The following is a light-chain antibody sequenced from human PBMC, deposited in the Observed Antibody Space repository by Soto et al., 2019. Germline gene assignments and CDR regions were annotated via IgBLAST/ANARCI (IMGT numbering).Light chain of an antibody. CDR3: SSYTITSTLV. Sequence: QSVLTQPASVSGSPGQSITISCTGTSSDVGGYNYVSWYQQHPGKAPKLMIYDVSNRPSGVSNRFFGSKSGNTASLTISGLQAEDEADYYCSSYTITSTLVFGTGT. V-gene: IGLV2-14*01. J-gene: IGLJ1*01. CDR2: DVS. CDR1: SSDVGGYNY.